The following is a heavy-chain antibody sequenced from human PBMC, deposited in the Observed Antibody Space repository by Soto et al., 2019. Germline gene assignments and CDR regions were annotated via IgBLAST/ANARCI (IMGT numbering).Heavy chain of an antibody. D-gene: IGHD2-2*02. V-gene: IGHV3-7*01. J-gene: IGHJ6*02. Sequence: GWYLRHSCAASGFTFSSYWMSWVRQAPGKGLEWVANIKQDGSEKYYVDSVKGRFTISRDNAKNSLYLQMNSLRAEDTAVYYCARGPRGWISPSCYMHYVMSFWGQGSTVTV. CDR3: ARGPRGWISPSCYMHYVMSF. CDR2: IKQDGSEK. CDR1: GFTFSSYW.